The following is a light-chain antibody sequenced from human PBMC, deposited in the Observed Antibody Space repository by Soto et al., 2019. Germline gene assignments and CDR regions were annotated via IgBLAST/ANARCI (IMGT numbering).Light chain of an antibody. J-gene: IGKJ5*01. CDR1: QSVSSSY. CDR2: GAS. Sequence: ELVLTQFPGTLSLSPGERATLSCRASQSVSSSYLAWYQQKPGQAPRLLIYGASGRATGIPDRFSGSGSGTDCTLTISRPEPEDFAVYYCQQYGSSPPVTFGQGTRLEIK. V-gene: IGKV3-20*01. CDR3: QQYGSSPPVT.